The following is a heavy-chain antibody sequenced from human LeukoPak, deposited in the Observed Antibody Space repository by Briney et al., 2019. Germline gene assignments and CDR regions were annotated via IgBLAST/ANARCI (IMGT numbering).Heavy chain of an antibody. J-gene: IGHJ4*02. Sequence: GGSLRLSCAASGFTVNSSHMSWVRQAPGKGLEWVSIIYSGGSTSYADSVKGRFIISRDNAKNSLYLQMNSLRVEDTAVYYCARGGGSGYYGFGYWGQGTLVTVSS. V-gene: IGHV3-53*01. D-gene: IGHD3-3*01. CDR2: IYSGGST. CDR3: ARGGGSGYYGFGY. CDR1: GFTVNSSH.